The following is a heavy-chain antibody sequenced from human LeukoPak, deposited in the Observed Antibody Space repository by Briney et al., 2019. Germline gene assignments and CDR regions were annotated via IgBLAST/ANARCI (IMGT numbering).Heavy chain of an antibody. J-gene: IGHJ4*02. CDR2: INPKNAAT. Sequence: ASVKVSCKASGYTFTGHYIHWVRQAPGQGLEWMGWINPKNAATNYGQRFQGGVTMTRDTSTGTVYMELNTLRSDDTAVYYCARTLYISAAPGGFDYWGQGTLVTVSS. CDR1: GYTFTGHY. V-gene: IGHV1-2*02. CDR3: ARTLYISAAPGGFDY. D-gene: IGHD6-13*01.